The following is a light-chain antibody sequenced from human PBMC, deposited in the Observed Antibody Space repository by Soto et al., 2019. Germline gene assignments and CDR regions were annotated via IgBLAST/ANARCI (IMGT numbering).Light chain of an antibody. CDR1: SSDVGSYNL. Sequence: QSALTQPASVSGSPGQSITISCTGTSSDVGSYNLVSWYQRHPGTAPKLMIYEGSKRPSGVSNRFSVSKSGNTASLTISGLQAEDEADYYCCSYAGSLVVFGGGTKVTVL. CDR2: EGS. CDR3: CSYAGSLVV. V-gene: IGLV2-23*01. J-gene: IGLJ2*01.